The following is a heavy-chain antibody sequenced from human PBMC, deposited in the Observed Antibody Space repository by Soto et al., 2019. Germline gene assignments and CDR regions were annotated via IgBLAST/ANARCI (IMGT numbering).Heavy chain of an antibody. D-gene: IGHD3-10*01. Sequence: SETLSLTCTVSGGSISSYYWSWIRQPPGKGLEWIGYIYYSGSTNYNPSLKSRVTISVDTSKNQFSLKLSSVTAADTAVYYCARVLALRGVITYYMDVWGKGTTVTVSS. CDR3: ARVLALRGVITYYMDV. J-gene: IGHJ6*03. V-gene: IGHV4-59*01. CDR1: GGSISSYY. CDR2: IYYSGST.